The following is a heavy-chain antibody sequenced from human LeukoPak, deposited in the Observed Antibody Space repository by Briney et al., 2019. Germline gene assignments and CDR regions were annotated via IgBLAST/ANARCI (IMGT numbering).Heavy chain of an antibody. CDR2: IYYSGST. CDR3: ARCPGIAAAGLDY. D-gene: IGHD6-13*01. Sequence: TSETLSLTCTVSGGSISSGGYYWSWIRQHPGKGLEWIGYIYYSGSTYYNPSLKSRVTISVDTSKNQFSLKLSSVTSADTAVYYCARCPGIAAAGLDYWGQGTLVTVSS. V-gene: IGHV4-31*03. J-gene: IGHJ4*02. CDR1: GGSISSGGYY.